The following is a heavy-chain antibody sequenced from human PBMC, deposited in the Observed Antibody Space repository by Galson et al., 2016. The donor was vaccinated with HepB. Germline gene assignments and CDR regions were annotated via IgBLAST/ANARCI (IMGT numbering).Heavy chain of an antibody. J-gene: IGHJ6*02. CDR2: INPSGGT. CDR1: GYPFTRYY. D-gene: IGHD3-10*01. V-gene: IGHV1-46*01. Sequence: SVKVSCKASGYPFTRYYLHWVRQAPGQAPEWMGVINPSGGTNYAQRFQGRVAMPRDTSTSTVYLDLSRLRFEDTAPYYCAREPHGRTGDYYYYYGMDVWGQGTTVTVSS. CDR3: AREPHGRTGDYYYYYGMDV.